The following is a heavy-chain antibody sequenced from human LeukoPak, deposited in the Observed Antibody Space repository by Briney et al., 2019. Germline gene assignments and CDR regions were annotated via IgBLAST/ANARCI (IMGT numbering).Heavy chain of an antibody. CDR1: GYTFTSYY. CDR3: ARELYSSSSGEGIFDY. D-gene: IGHD6-6*01. Sequence: ASVKVSCKASGYTFTSYYMHWVRQAPGQGLEWMGIINPSGGSTSYAQKFQGRVTMTRDTSTSTVYMELSRLRSEDTAAYYWARELYSSSSGEGIFDYWGQGTLVTVSS. V-gene: IGHV1-46*01. CDR2: INPSGGST. J-gene: IGHJ4*02.